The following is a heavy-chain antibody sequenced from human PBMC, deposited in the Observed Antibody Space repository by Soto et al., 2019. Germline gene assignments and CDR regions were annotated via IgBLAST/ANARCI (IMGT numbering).Heavy chain of an antibody. CDR3: ANDYDFWSGYYI. D-gene: IGHD3-3*01. J-gene: IGHJ3*02. CDR2: ISGSGGST. Sequence: PGGSLRLSCAASGFTFSSNGMHWVRQAPGKGLEWVAAISGSGGSTYYADSVKGRFTISRDNSKNTLYLQMNSLRAEDTAVYYCANDYDFWSGYYIWGQGTMVTVSS. V-gene: IGHV3-23*01. CDR1: GFTFSSNG.